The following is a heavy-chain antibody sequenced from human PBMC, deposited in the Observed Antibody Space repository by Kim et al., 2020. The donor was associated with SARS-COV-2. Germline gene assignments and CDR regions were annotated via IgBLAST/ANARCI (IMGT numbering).Heavy chain of an antibody. CDR1: GFTFSSYG. J-gene: IGHJ5*02. V-gene: IGHV3-33*01. CDR3: ARDRFVYYGRRCDFDR. Sequence: GGSLRLSCAASGFTFSSYGMHWVRQAPGKGLEWVAVIWYDGSNKYYADSVKGRFTISRDNSKNTLYLQMNSLRAEDTAVYYCARDRFVYYGRRCDFDRWGQGTLVTVSS. D-gene: IGHD3-10*01. CDR2: IWYDGSNK.